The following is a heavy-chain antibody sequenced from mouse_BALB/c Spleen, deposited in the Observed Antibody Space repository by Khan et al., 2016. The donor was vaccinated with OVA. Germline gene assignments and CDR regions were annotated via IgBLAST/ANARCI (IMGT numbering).Heavy chain of an antibody. CDR1: GFTFTSFG. J-gene: IGHJ2*01. Sequence: EVQLVESGGGLVQPGGSRKLSCVASGFTFTSFGMHWVRQAPEKGLEWVAYISGDSSTVYYTDTVKGRFTISRDNPKNTLFLQMTSLRYEDMASYYWARSYFYGYYFDQWGQGTTLTVSS. CDR3: ARSYFYGYYFDQ. D-gene: IGHD1-1*01. V-gene: IGHV5-17*02. CDR2: ISGDSSTV.